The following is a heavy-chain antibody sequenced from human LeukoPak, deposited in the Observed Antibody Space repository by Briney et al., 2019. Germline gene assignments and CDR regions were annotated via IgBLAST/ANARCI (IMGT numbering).Heavy chain of an antibody. V-gene: IGHV5-51*01. Sequence: GESLKISCKGSGYSFTSYWIGWVRQMPGKGLEWMGIIYPGDSDTRYSPSFQGQVTISADKSISTAYLQWSSLKASDTAMYYCARLVYCSSTSFCSSGGDWFDPWGQGTLVTVSS. J-gene: IGHJ5*02. D-gene: IGHD2-2*01. CDR1: GYSFTSYW. CDR2: IYPGDSDT. CDR3: ARLVYCSSTSFCSSGGDWFDP.